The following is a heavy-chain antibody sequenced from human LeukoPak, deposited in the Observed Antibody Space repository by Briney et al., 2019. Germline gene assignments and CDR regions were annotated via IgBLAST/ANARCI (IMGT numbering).Heavy chain of an antibody. CDR3: ARGMGDIVVVPAASGSDY. V-gene: IGHV1-18*03. Sequence: ASVKVSCKASGYTFTSYGISWVRQAPGQGLEWMGWISAYNGNTNYAQKLQGRVTMTTDTSTSTAYMELRSLRSGDMAVYYCARGMGDIVVVPAASGSDYWGQGTLVTVSS. J-gene: IGHJ4*02. CDR1: GYTFTSYG. CDR2: ISAYNGNT. D-gene: IGHD2-2*01.